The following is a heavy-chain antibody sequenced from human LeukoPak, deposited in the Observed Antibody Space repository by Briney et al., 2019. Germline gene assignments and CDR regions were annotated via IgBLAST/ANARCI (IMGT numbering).Heavy chain of an antibody. J-gene: IGHJ4*02. D-gene: IGHD1-26*01. CDR2: ISDSGGST. CDR3: AKDKGSGTYPPY. Sequence: GGSLGLSCAASGFTFSSFALSWVRQGPGKGLEWVSGISDSGGSTYYADSVKGRFTISRDNSNNRLYLQMNSLRAEDTAVYYCAKDKGSGTYPPYWGQGTLVTVSS. V-gene: IGHV3-23*01. CDR1: GFTFSSFA.